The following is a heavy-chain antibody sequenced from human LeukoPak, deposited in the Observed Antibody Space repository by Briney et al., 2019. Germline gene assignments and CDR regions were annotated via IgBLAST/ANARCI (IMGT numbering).Heavy chain of an antibody. CDR3: ARGPYDSSGYYYVVYFQH. J-gene: IGHJ1*01. Sequence: GGSLRLSCAASGFTFSSYSMNWVRQARGKGLEWVSSISSSSSYIYYADSVKGRFTISRDNAKNSLYLQMNSLRAEDTAVYYCARGPYDSSGYYYVVYFQHWGQGTLVTVSS. V-gene: IGHV3-21*01. CDR1: GFTFSSYS. CDR2: ISSSSSYI. D-gene: IGHD3-22*01.